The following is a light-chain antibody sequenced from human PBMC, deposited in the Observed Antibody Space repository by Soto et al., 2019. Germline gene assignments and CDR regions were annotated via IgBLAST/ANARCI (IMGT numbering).Light chain of an antibody. V-gene: IGKV3-11*01. J-gene: IGKJ2*01. CDR2: DAS. CDR3: QQRSNWPPST. Sequence: EIVLTQSPATLSLSPGERATLSCRASQSVSSYLAWYQQKPGQAPRLLIYDASTRATGIPAGFSGSGSGTDFTLTISSLEPDDFAVYYCQQRSNWPPSTFGQGTKLEIK. CDR1: QSVSSY.